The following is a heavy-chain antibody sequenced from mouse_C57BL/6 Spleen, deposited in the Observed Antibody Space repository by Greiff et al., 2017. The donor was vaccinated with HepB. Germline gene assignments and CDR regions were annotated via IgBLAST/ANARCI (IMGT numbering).Heavy chain of an antibody. D-gene: IGHD2-2*01. J-gene: IGHJ4*01. CDR1: GYAFSSSW. CDR3: ARGWLRHYYAMDY. Sequence: QVQLQQSGPELVKPGASVKISCKASGYAFSSSWMNWVKQRPGKGLEWIGRIYPGDGDTNYNGKFKGKATLTADKSSSTAYMQLSSLTSEDSAVYFCARGWLRHYYAMDYWGQGTSVTVSS. V-gene: IGHV1-82*01. CDR2: IYPGDGDT.